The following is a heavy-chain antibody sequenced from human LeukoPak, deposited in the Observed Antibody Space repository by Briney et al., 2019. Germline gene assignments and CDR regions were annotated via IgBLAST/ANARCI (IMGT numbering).Heavy chain of an antibody. CDR2: ISYDGSNK. D-gene: IGHD3-10*01. CDR1: GFTFSSYG. CDR3: AKSRGFGEFPSVDY. Sequence: PGGSLRLSCAASGFTFSSYGMHWVRQAPGKGLEWVAVISYDGSNKYYADSVKGRFTISRDNSKNTLYLQMNSLRAEDTAVYYCAKSRGFGEFPSVDYWGQGTLVTVSS. J-gene: IGHJ4*02. V-gene: IGHV3-30*18.